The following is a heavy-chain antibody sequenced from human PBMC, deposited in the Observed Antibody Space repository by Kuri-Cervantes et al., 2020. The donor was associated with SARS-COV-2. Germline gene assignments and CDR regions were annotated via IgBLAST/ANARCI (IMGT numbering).Heavy chain of an antibody. Sequence: GGSLRLSSSASGFTFRSSHMNWVRQAPGKWLEWIPSISDWSLNIYYADSVKGRFNISRDNAKNSLFLQMNSLTVADTAMYYCAEGTSQSPTVHGPYHNGLDVWVLGTTVTVSS. D-gene: IGHD2-2*01. V-gene: IGHV3-21*04. CDR2: ISDWSLNI. CDR1: GFTFRSSH. CDR3: AEGTSQSPTVHGPYHNGLDV. J-gene: IGHJ6*02.